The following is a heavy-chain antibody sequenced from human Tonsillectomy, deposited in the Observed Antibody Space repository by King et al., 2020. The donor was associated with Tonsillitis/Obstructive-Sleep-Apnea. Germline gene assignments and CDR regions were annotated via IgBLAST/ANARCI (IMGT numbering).Heavy chain of an antibody. D-gene: IGHD6-19*01. Sequence: VQLVQSGAEVKKPGASVKVSCKASGYTFTSYGITWVRQAPGQGLEWMGWISAYNGNTNYAQKLQGRVTMTTDTSTSTAYMELRSLRSDDTAVYYRARIAVAGHYYYYGMDVWGQGTTVTVSS. CDR1: GYTFTSYG. CDR2: ISAYNGNT. CDR3: ARIAVAGHYYYYGMDV. J-gene: IGHJ6*02. V-gene: IGHV1-18*01.